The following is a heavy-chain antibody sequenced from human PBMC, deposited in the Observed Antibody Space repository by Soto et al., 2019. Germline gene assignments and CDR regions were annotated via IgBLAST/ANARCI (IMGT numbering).Heavy chain of an antibody. CDR2: IWNDGSNK. D-gene: IGHD2-15*01. CDR1: GFTFSSYA. Sequence: QVQLVESGGGVVQPGRSLRLSCAASGFTFSSYAMHWVRQAPGKGLEWVAVIWNDGSNKYYADSVKGRFTISRDNSKSTLYLQMNSLRAEDTAVYYCARPGFCSGGSCLNWFDPWGQGTLVTVSS. CDR3: ARPGFCSGGSCLNWFDP. J-gene: IGHJ5*02. V-gene: IGHV3-33*01.